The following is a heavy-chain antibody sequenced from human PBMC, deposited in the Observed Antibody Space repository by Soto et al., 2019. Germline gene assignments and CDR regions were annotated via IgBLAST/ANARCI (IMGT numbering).Heavy chain of an antibody. V-gene: IGHV3-30-3*01. Sequence: QPGGSLRLSCAASGFTFSSYAMHWVRQAPGKGLEWVAVISYDGSNKYYADSVKGRFTISRDNSKNTLYLQMNSLRAEDTAVYYCARTHYYDSSGPYWGQGTLVTVSS. CDR3: ARTHYYDSSGPY. J-gene: IGHJ4*02. CDR2: ISYDGSNK. CDR1: GFTFSSYA. D-gene: IGHD3-22*01.